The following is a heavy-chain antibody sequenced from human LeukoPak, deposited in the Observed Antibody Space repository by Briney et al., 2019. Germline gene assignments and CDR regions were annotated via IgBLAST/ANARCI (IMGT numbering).Heavy chain of an antibody. CDR1: GGSISSYY. J-gene: IGHJ5*02. V-gene: IGHV4-4*07. CDR3: ASVRGSSSGWYASGFDP. D-gene: IGHD6-19*01. CDR2: IYTSGST. Sequence: SETLSLTCTVSGGSISSYYWSWIRQPAGKGLEWIGRIYTSGSTNYNPSLKSRVTMSVDTSKNQFSLKLSSVTAADTAVYYCASVRGSSSGWYASGFDPWGQGTLVTVSS.